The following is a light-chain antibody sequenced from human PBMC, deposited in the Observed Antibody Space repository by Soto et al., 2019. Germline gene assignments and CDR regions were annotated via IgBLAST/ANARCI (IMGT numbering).Light chain of an antibody. CDR3: SSYTSSSTVV. J-gene: IGLJ2*01. Sequence: QSVLTQPASGSGSPGQSITLSCTGTSSDVGGYNYVSWYQQHPGKAPKLMIYDVSNRPSGVSNRFSGSKSGNTASLTISGLQAEDEADYYCSSYTSSSTVVFGGGTQLTVL. CDR1: SSDVGGYNY. CDR2: DVS. V-gene: IGLV2-14*01.